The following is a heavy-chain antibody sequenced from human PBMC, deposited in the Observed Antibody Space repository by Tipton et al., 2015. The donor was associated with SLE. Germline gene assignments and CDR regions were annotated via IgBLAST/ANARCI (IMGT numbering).Heavy chain of an antibody. V-gene: IGHV1-2*02. J-gene: IGHJ3*02. CDR2: INPNSGGT. D-gene: IGHD3-9*01. CDR3: ASRYDILTGYYGDAFDI. Sequence: QLVQSGAEVKKPGASVKVSCKASGYTFTGYYMHWVRQAPGQGLEWMGWINPNSGGTNYAQKFQGRVTMTRDTSISTAYMELSRPRSDDTAVYYCASRYDILTGYYGDAFDIWGQGTMVTVSS. CDR1: GYTFTGYY.